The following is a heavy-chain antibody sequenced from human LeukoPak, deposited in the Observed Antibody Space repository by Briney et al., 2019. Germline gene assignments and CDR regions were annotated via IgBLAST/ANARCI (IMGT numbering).Heavy chain of an antibody. CDR2: ISYDGSNK. V-gene: IGHV3-30-3*01. J-gene: IGHJ4*02. D-gene: IGHD6-6*01. CDR1: GFTFSSYA. Sequence: GGSLRLSCAASGFTFSSYAMHWVRQAPGKGPEWVAVISYDGSNKYYADSVKGRFTISRDNSKNTLYLQMNSLRAEDTAVYYCARVGGSSSVGNYWGQGTLVTVSS. CDR3: ARVGGSSSVGNY.